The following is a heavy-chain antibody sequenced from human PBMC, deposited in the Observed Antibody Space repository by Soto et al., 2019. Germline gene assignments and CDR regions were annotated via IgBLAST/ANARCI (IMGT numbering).Heavy chain of an antibody. D-gene: IGHD3-22*01. J-gene: IGHJ1*01. CDR3: AMTDGRYYYDSSFQH. CDR2: IYYSGST. Sequence: SETLSLTCTVSGGSISSGGHYWSWIRQHPGKGLEWIGYIYYSGSTYYNPSLKSRVTISVDTSKNQFSLKLSSVTAADTAVYYCAMTDGRYYYDSSFQHWGQGTLVTVSS. CDR1: GGSISSGGHY. V-gene: IGHV4-31*03.